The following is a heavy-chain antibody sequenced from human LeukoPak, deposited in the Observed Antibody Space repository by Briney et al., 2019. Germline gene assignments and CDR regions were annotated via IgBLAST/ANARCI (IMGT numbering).Heavy chain of an antibody. CDR2: IYHGGST. Sequence: SGTLSLTCAVSGGSISSSNWWCWGRQPPRKGLGWTGEIYHGGSTNYNPSLKRRVTISVDKSKNQISLNLSSVTAADTPVYYCARVRYSSSSEFDYWGQGTLVTVSS. CDR1: GGSISSSNW. V-gene: IGHV4-4*02. CDR3: ARVRYSSSSEFDY. J-gene: IGHJ4*02. D-gene: IGHD6-6*01.